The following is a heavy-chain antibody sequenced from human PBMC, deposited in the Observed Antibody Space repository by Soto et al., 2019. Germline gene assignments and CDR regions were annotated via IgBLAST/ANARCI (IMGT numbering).Heavy chain of an antibody. Sequence: QVQLVESGGGVVQPGRSLRLSCAASGFTFSSYGMHWVRQAPGKGLEWVAVISYDGSNKYYADSVKGRFTISRDNSKNTLYLQMNSLRDEDTALYYCAKQRHDYGGTSFDYWGQGTLVTVSS. CDR3: AKQRHDYGGTSFDY. V-gene: IGHV3-30*18. CDR2: ISYDGSNK. D-gene: IGHD4-17*01. CDR1: GFTFSSYG. J-gene: IGHJ4*02.